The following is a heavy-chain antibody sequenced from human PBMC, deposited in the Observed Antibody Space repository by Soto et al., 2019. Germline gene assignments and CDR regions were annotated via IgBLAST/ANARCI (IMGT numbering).Heavy chain of an antibody. D-gene: IGHD6-19*01. CDR1: GYSFTSYW. V-gene: IGHV5-10-1*01. CDR2: IDPSDSYT. Sequence: GESLKISCNGSGYSFTSYWISWVRQMPGKGLEWMGRIDPSDSYTNYSPSFQGHVTISADKSISTAYLQWSSLKASDTAMYYCASYSSPPSYYSYGMDVGAKGTTVTVS. J-gene: IGHJ6*04. CDR3: ASYSSPPSYYSYGMDV.